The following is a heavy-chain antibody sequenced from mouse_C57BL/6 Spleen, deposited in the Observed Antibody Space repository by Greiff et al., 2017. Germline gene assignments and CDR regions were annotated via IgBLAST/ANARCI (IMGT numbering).Heavy chain of an antibody. Sequence: VQLQQSGAELVKPGASVKMSCKASGYTFTSYWITWVKQRPGQGLEWIGDIYPGSGSTNYNEKFKSKATLTVDTSSSTAYMQRSSLTSEDAAVYYCASSSPFAYWGQGTLVTVSA. V-gene: IGHV1-55*01. D-gene: IGHD6-1*01. CDR3: ASSSPFAY. J-gene: IGHJ3*01. CDR2: IYPGSGST. CDR1: GYTFTSYW.